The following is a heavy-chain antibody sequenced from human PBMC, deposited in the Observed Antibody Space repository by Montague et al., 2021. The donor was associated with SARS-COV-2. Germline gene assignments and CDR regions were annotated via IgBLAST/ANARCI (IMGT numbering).Heavy chain of an antibody. D-gene: IGHD6-19*01. CDR1: GGSISSYY. CDR2: IHYSGST. CDR3: ARGSGWMRNAFDI. Sequence: SETLSLTCTVSGGSISSYYWSWIRQPPGKGLEWVGYIHYSGSTTYNPSLKSRVIISVDTSKTQFSLKLSSVTAADTAVYYCARGSGWMRNAFDIWGQGTMVTVSS. J-gene: IGHJ3*02. V-gene: IGHV4-59*01.